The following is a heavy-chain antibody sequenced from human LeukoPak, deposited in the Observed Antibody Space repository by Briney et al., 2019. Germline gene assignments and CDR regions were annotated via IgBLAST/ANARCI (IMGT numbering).Heavy chain of an antibody. V-gene: IGHV1-2*02. Sequence: ASVKVSCKAPGYTFTGYYMHWVRQAPGQGLEWMGWINPNSGGTNYAQKFQGRVTMTRDTSISTAYMELSRLRSDDTAVYYCARALVVPAAPDLYYYGMDVWGQGTTVTVSS. CDR1: GYTFTGYY. J-gene: IGHJ6*02. CDR3: ARALVVPAAPDLYYYGMDV. CDR2: INPNSGGT. D-gene: IGHD2-2*01.